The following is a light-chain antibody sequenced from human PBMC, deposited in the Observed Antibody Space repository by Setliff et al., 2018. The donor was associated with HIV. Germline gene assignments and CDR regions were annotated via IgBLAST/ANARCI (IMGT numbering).Light chain of an antibody. CDR3: CSYAGSYTYI. CDR1: SSDVGGYSY. J-gene: IGLJ1*01. Sequence: QSALAQPRSVSGSPGQSVTFSCTGSSSDVGGYSYVSWYQQHPGKAPKLMIYDVTKRPSGVPDRFSGSKSGNTASLTISGLQAEDEADYYCCSYAGSYTYIFGTGTKVTVL. CDR2: DVT. V-gene: IGLV2-11*01.